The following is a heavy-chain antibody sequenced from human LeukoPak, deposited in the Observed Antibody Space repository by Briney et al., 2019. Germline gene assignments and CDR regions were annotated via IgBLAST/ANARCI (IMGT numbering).Heavy chain of an antibody. CDR3: ARRGSYSRGAFDI. D-gene: IGHD1-26*01. J-gene: IGHJ3*02. CDR1: GGTFSSYA. Sequence: SVKVSCKASGGTFSSYAISWVRQAPGQGLEWMGGIIPIFGTANYAQKFQGRVTITADESTSTAYMELSSLRSEDTAVYYCARRGSYSRGAFDIWGQGTMVTVSA. CDR2: IIPIFGTA. V-gene: IGHV1-69*13.